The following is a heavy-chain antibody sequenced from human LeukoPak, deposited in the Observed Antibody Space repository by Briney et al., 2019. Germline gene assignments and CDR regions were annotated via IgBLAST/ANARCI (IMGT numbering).Heavy chain of an antibody. Sequence: SETLSLTCTVSGYSISSGYYWGWIRQPPGKGLEWIGSIYHSGSTYYNPSLKSRVTISVDTSKNQFSLKLSSVTAADTAVYYCARKRTYYDFWSGYYYFDYWGQGTLVTVSS. J-gene: IGHJ4*02. CDR2: IYHSGST. CDR1: GYSISSGYY. D-gene: IGHD3-3*01. CDR3: ARKRTYYDFWSGYYYFDY. V-gene: IGHV4-38-2*02.